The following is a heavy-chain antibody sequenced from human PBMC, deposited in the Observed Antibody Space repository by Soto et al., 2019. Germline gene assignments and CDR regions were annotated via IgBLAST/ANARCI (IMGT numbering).Heavy chain of an antibody. V-gene: IGHV1-18*04. CDR3: ARVGGVVAAFITNYYYYGMDV. CDR1: RYTCTRYG. CDR2: ISAYNGNT. J-gene: IGHJ6*02. D-gene: IGHD2-15*01. Sequence: GASVKVSCKASRYTCTRYGISWVRQAPGQGLEWMGWISAYNGNTNYAQKLQGRVTMTTDTSTSTAYMELRSLRSDDTAAYYCARVGGVVAAFITNYYYYGMDVWGQGTTVTVSS.